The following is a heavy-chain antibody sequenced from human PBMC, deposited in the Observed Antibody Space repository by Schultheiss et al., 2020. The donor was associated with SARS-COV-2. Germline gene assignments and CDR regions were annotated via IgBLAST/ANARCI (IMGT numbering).Heavy chain of an antibody. CDR3: ARGPGTYYDFWSGSDYYYYYGMDV. CDR1: GYTFTSYD. Sequence: ASVKVSCKASGYTFTSYDINWVRQATGQGLEWMGIINPSGGSTSYAQKFQGRVTMTRDTSTSTVYMELSSLRSEDTAVYYCARGPGTYYDFWSGSDYYYYYGMDVWGQGTTVTVSS. J-gene: IGHJ6*02. D-gene: IGHD3-3*01. CDR2: INPSGGST. V-gene: IGHV1-46*01.